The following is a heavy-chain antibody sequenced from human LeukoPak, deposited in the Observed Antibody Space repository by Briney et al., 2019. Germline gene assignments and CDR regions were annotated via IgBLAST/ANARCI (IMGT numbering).Heavy chain of an antibody. CDR1: GPTFSSHA. J-gene: IGHJ4*02. V-gene: IGHV3-23*01. CDR3: AKDKDSGWLPLFDY. D-gene: IGHD6-19*01. CDR2: RSGGGGST. Sequence: GRCLTLARAAAGPTFSSHATGSASHPGRDWMGWVSSRSGGGGSTYYADSVKGRITISRDNSKNTLYQQMNRLRAEATAVYYCAKDKDSGWLPLFDYWGQGTLVTVSA.